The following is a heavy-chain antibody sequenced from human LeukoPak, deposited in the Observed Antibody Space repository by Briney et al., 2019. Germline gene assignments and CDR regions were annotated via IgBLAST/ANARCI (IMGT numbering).Heavy chain of an antibody. J-gene: IGHJ6*03. CDR2: ISSSGSTI. Sequence: GGSLRLSCAASGFTFSSYEMNWVRQAPGKGLEWVSYISSSGSTIYYADSVKGRFTISRDNAKNSLYLQMNSLRAEDTAVYYCARDQGDTAMVWNYYYYMDVWGKGTTVTISS. CDR1: GFTFSSYE. V-gene: IGHV3-48*03. CDR3: ARDQGDTAMVWNYYYYMDV. D-gene: IGHD5-18*01.